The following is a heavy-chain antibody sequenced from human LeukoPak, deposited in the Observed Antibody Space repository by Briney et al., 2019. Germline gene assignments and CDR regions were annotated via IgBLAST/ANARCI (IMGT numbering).Heavy chain of an antibody. CDR2: IKSGGGT. V-gene: IGHV3-74*01. CDR3: ARAPSEIGGYYPEYFRH. D-gene: IGHD3-22*01. J-gene: IGHJ1*01. CDR1: GFTFSTYW. Sequence: GGSLRLSCAASGFTFSTYWIHWVRQAPGKGLVWVSRIKSGGGTNYADSVKGRFTISRDNAKKTVSLQMNSLRPEDTGVYYCARAPSEIGGYYPEYFRHWGQGTLVTVSS.